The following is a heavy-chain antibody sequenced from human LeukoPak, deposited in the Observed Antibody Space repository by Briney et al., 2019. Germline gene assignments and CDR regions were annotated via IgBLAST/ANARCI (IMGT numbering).Heavy chain of an antibody. J-gene: IGHJ6*03. CDR1: GYTFTNYD. Sequence: GASVKVSCKASGYTFTNYDINWMRQATGQGLEWMGWMNPNSGNTGYAQRFQGRVTMTRSTSASTAYMELSSLRSEDTAVYYCARGYSVWDYYYYMDVWGKGTTVTVSS. CDR2: MNPNSGNT. CDR3: ARGYSVWDYYYYMDV. V-gene: IGHV1-8*01. D-gene: IGHD2-21*01.